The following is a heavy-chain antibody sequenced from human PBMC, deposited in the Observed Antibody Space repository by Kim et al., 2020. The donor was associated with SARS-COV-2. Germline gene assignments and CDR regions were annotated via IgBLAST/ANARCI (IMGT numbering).Heavy chain of an antibody. D-gene: IGHD3-16*01. J-gene: IGHJ5*02. Sequence: DSVKGRFTISKDNARNTLYLQMNSLRAEDTAMYYCVRDISRDTAKRGDDLWGQGTLVTVSS. V-gene: IGHV3-74*01. CDR3: VRDISRDTAKRGDDL.